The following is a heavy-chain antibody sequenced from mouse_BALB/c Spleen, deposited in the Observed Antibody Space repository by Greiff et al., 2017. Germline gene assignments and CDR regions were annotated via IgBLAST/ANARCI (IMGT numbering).Heavy chain of an antibody. D-gene: IGHD1-1*01. Sequence: QVQLQQPGAELVMPGASVKMSCKASGYTFTDYWMHWVKQRPGQGLEWIGAIDTSDSYTSYNQKFKGKATLTVDESSSTAYMQLSSLTSEDSAVYYCARYYYGSSYYYAMDYWGQGTSVTVSS. CDR1: GYTFTDYW. CDR2: IDTSDSYT. J-gene: IGHJ4*01. V-gene: IGHV1-69*01. CDR3: ARYYYGSSYYYAMDY.